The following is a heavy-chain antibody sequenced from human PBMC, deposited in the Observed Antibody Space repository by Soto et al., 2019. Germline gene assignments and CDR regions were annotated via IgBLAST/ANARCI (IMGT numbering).Heavy chain of an antibody. V-gene: IGHV3-13*01. D-gene: IGHD1-7*01. CDR2: IGTAGDT. Sequence: EVQLVESGGALVQPGGSLRLSCAASGFTFGTYDMHWVRQGPGKGLEWVSGIGTAGDTYYPGSVKGRFTISRENAKNSLYLQMNSLRAEDTAVYYCARLSGLTGTRKPYGGGYSYYYAMDVWGQGTTVTVSS. CDR3: ARLSGLTGTRKPYGGGYSYYYAMDV. J-gene: IGHJ6*02. CDR1: GFTFGTYD.